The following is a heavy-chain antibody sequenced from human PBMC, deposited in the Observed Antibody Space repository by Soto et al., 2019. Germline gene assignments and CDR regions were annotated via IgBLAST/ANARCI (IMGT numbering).Heavy chain of an antibody. CDR2: IYYAGTT. J-gene: IGHJ4*02. CDR1: GGSINNYY. D-gene: IGHD3-22*01. V-gene: IGHV4-59*08. CDR3: ARLGGYYQALDS. Sequence: QVQLQESGPGLVKPSETLLLTCTVSGGSINNYYWSWIRQPPGKGLEFIGYIYYAGTTTYNPSLKSRVTIAVDTSKTQFSLKLSSVPAADTAVYYCARLGGYYQALDSWGQGTLLTVSS.